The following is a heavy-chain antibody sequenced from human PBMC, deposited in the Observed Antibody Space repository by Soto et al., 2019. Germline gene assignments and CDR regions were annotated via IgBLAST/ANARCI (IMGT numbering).Heavy chain of an antibody. CDR2: VHSGGST. V-gene: IGHV3-66*01. Sequence: GGSLRLSCAASGFAVSSNHMTWVRQAPGKGLEWVSVVHSGGSTYYADSVKDRFTLSRDNSKNTVYLQMNSLRAEDTALYYCATGGSGVFDYWGQGTLVTVSS. CDR3: ATGGSGVFDY. D-gene: IGHD6-19*01. CDR1: GFAVSSNH. J-gene: IGHJ4*02.